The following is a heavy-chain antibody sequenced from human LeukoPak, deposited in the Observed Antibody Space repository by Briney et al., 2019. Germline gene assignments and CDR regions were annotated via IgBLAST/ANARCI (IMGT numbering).Heavy chain of an antibody. CDR2: IYYSGST. J-gene: IGHJ5*02. CDR3: AIHPTSMTRVTKGWVDP. V-gene: IGHV4-59*01. CDR1: GGSISSYY. Sequence: PSETLSLTCTVSGGSISSYYWSWIRQPPGKGLEWIGYIYYSGSTNYHPSLKSRVTISVDTSKNQFSLKLSSVTAADTAVYYCAIHPTSMTRVTKGWVDPWGQGTLVTVSS. D-gene: IGHD4-17*01.